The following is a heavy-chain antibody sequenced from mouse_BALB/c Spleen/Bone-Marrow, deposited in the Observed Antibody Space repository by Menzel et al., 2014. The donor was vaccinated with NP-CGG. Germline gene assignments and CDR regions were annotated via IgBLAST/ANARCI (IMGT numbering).Heavy chain of an antibody. CDR1: GFTFIDHY. Sequence: EVKLMESGGGLVQPGGSLRLSCTTSGFTFIDHYMSWVRQPPGKALEWLGFIRNKAYGYTTEYSASVKGRFTISRDNSHSILYLQMNTLRAEDSATYYCARFPMDYWGQGTSVTVSS. CDR2: IRNKAYGYTT. J-gene: IGHJ4*01. V-gene: IGHV7-3*02. CDR3: ARFPMDY.